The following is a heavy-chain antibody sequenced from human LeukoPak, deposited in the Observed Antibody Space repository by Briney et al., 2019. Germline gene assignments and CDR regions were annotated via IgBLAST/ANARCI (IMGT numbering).Heavy chain of an antibody. V-gene: IGHV4-39*07. J-gene: IGHJ4*02. D-gene: IGHD3-10*01. Sequence: MASETLSLTCTVSDGSISSRSYYWGWIRQPPGKGLEWIGSIYYSGSTYYNPSLKSRVTISVDTSKNQFSLKLSSVTAADTAVYYCASTGSGSYYSDYWGQGTLVTVSS. CDR2: IYYSGST. CDR1: DGSISSRSYY. CDR3: ASTGSGSYYSDY.